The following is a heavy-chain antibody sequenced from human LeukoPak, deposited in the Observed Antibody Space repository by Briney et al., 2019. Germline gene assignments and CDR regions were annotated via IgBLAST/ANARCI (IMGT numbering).Heavy chain of an antibody. CDR1: GFTVSSDY. CDR2: ISYDGSNK. CDR3: ARKEC. V-gene: IGHV3-30-3*01. Sequence: GGSLRLSCAGSGFTVSSDYMNWVRQAPGKGPEWVAVISYDGSNKYYADSVKGRFTISRDNSKNTLYLQMNSLRAEDTAVYYCARKECWGQGTLVTVSS. J-gene: IGHJ4*02.